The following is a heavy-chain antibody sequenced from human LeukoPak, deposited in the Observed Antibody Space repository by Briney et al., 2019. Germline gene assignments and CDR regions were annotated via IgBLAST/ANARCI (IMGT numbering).Heavy chain of an antibody. V-gene: IGHV3-23*01. Sequence: GGSLRLSCAASGFTFSNYAMAWVRQAPGRGLEWVSTISGNSGSAYYADSVKGRFTISRDNSKNTLYLQMNSLRAEDTAVYYCARAVVIWTAPFDYWGQGTLVTVSS. CDR2: ISGNSGSA. D-gene: IGHD3-10*01. J-gene: IGHJ4*02. CDR3: ARAVVIWTAPFDY. CDR1: GFTFSNYA.